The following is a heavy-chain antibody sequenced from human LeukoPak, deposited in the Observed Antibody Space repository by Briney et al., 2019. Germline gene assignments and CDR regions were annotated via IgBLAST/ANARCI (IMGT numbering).Heavy chain of an antibody. J-gene: IGHJ6*03. CDR3: ARERHSDLLTGYSPVEYYYYYMDV. Sequence: TGGSLRLSCAVSGFTLTNYAVHWVRQAPGKGLEWLAVMSNDGKNKYLADSVKGRFSVSRDISKDTLYLQMDSLRAEDTAVYYCARERHSDLLTGYSPVEYYYYYMDVWGKGTTVTVSS. CDR2: MSNDGKNK. CDR1: GFTLTNYA. V-gene: IGHV3-30*04. D-gene: IGHD3-9*01.